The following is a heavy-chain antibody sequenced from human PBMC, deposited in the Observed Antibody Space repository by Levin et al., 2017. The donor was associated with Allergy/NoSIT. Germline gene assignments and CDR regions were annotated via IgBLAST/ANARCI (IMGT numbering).Heavy chain of an antibody. CDR3: ARGQSAYYTNYAYDS. Sequence: PSQTLSLTCTVSGGSVISGGSHWSWIRQHPGKGLEWIGYIYYTGSTYYNPSLKSRVTISIDTSTNQFSLRLSSVTAAATAVYYCARGQSAYYTNYAYDSWGQGTLVTVSS. V-gene: IGHV4-31*03. CDR1: GGSVISGGSH. CDR2: IYYTGST. D-gene: IGHD4-11*01. J-gene: IGHJ4*02.